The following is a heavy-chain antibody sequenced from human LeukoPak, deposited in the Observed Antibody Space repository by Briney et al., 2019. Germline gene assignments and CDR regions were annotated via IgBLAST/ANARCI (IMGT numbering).Heavy chain of an antibody. V-gene: IGHV1-2*06. CDR1: GYTFTGYY. J-gene: IGHJ3*02. CDR3: AREARLGCSGGSCFNDAFDI. Sequence: ASVKVSCKASGYTFTGYYMHWVRQAPGQGLEWMGRINPNSGGTNYAQKFQGRVTMNRDTSISPAYMELSRLRSDDTAVYYCAREARLGCSGGSCFNDAFDIWGQGTMVTVSS. D-gene: IGHD2-15*01. CDR2: INPNSGGT.